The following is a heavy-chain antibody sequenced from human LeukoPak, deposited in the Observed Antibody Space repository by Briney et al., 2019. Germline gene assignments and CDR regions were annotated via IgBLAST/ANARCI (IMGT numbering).Heavy chain of an antibody. D-gene: IGHD4-17*01. CDR3: AKTPTTVTTHYYFDY. CDR2: IYFSGST. CDR1: GGSISSYY. Sequence: NPSETLSLTCTVSGGSISSYYWSWIRQPPGKGLEWIGYIYFSGSTNYNPSLKSRVTISVDTSRNQFSLQLSSVTAADTAVYYCAKTPTTVTTHYYFDYWGQGTLVTVSS. V-gene: IGHV4-59*01. J-gene: IGHJ4*02.